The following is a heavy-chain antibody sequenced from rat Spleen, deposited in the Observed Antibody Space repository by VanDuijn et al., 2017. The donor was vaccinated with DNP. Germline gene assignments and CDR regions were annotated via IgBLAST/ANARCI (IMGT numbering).Heavy chain of an antibody. Sequence: EVRLVESGGDLVQPGRSLKLSCVASGFTFNNYWMTWIRQVPGKGLEWVAAITSSGGSTYYPDSVKGRFTISRDDAKDTLYLQMNSLRSEDTATYYCAREGDYYNGYGDALDAWGQGTSVTVSS. CDR1: GFTFNNYW. J-gene: IGHJ4*01. V-gene: IGHV5-31*01. CDR3: AREGDYYNGYGDALDA. CDR2: ITSSGGST. D-gene: IGHD1-12*03.